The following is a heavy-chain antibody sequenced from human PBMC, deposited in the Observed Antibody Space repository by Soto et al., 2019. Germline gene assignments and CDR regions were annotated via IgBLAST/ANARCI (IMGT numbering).Heavy chain of an antibody. CDR2: ISYDGSNK. CDR1: GFTFSSYG. Sequence: PGGSLRLSCAASGFTFSSYGMHWVRQAPGKGLEWVAVISYDGSNKYYADSVKGRFTISRDNSKNTLYLQMNSLRAEDTAVYYCAKARIAVAGTSPIDYWGQGTLVTVSS. J-gene: IGHJ4*02. CDR3: AKARIAVAGTSPIDY. V-gene: IGHV3-30*18. D-gene: IGHD6-19*01.